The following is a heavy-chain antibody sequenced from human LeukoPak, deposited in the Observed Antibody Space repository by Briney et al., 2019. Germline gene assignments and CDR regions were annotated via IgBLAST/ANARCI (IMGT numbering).Heavy chain of an antibody. J-gene: IGHJ3*02. D-gene: IGHD3-10*01. V-gene: IGHV4-39*07. CDR3: ARRGTPGMAFDI. CDR1: GGSISSSSYY. Sequence: PSETLSLTCTVSGGSISSSSYYWGWVRQPPGKGLEWIGSMHYSGSTYYNPSLKSRVTISVDTSKNQFSLNLNSVTAADTAVYYCARRGTPGMAFDIWGQGTMVTVSS. CDR2: MHYSGST.